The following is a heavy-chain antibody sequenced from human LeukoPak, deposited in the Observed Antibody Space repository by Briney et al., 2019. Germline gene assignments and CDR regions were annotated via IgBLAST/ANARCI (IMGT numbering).Heavy chain of an antibody. CDR3: ARAGNYDILTGYSLFAFDI. Sequence: TSQTLSLTCTVSGGSISSGDYYWSWIRQPPGKGLEWIGYIYYSGSTYYNPSLKSRVTISVDTSKNQFSLKLSSVTAADTAVYYCARAGNYDILTGYSLFAFDIWGQGTMVTVSS. J-gene: IGHJ3*02. V-gene: IGHV4-30-4*08. CDR2: IYYSGST. D-gene: IGHD3-9*01. CDR1: GGSISSGDYY.